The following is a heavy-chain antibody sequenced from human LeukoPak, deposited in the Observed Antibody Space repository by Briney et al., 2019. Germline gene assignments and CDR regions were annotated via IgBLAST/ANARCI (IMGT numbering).Heavy chain of an antibody. V-gene: IGHV3-30-3*01. CDR3: ARGAARRWLQPFDY. Sequence: GGSLRLSCAASGFTFSSYAMHWVRQAPGKGLEWVAVISYDGSNKYYADSVKGRFTISRDNSKNTLYLQMNSLRAEDTAVYYCARGAARRWLQPFDYWGQGTLVTVSS. D-gene: IGHD5-24*01. CDR1: GFTFSSYA. J-gene: IGHJ4*02. CDR2: ISYDGSNK.